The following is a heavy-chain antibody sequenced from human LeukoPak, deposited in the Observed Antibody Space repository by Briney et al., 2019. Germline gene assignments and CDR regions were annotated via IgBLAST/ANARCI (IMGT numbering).Heavy chain of an antibody. CDR2: IYYTGST. CDR3: ARKAAAGIPPLYNWFDP. CDR1: GGFITNYY. Sequence: SETLSLTCTVSGGFITNYYWSWIRQPPGKGLEWIGYIYYTGSTNYNPSLRSRVTISVDTSKNQLSLKLTSVTPADTAVYYCARKAAAGIPPLYNWFDPWGQGTLVTVSA. J-gene: IGHJ5*02. V-gene: IGHV4-59*01. D-gene: IGHD6-13*01.